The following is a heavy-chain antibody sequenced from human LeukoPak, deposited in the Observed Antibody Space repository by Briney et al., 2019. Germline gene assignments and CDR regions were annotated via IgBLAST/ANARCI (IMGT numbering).Heavy chain of an antibody. J-gene: IGHJ4*02. CDR3: AKDKGKNSFDY. D-gene: IGHD4-23*01. CDR1: GFTFDDYA. Sequence: PGRSLRLSCAASGFTFDDYAMHWVRQAPGKGLEGVTFIWHDGSNKYYAESVKGRFTVSRDNSRNTVYLQMNNLRPEDTAVYYCAKDKGKNSFDYWGQGTLVTVSS. V-gene: IGHV3-30*02. CDR2: IWHDGSNK.